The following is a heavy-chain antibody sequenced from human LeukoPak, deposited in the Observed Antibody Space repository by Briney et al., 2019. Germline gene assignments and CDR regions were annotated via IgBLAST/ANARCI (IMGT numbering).Heavy chain of an antibody. D-gene: IGHD3/OR15-3a*01. Sequence: PSETLSLTCTVSGGSISGYYWSWIRQPPGKGLEWIGYMYHSGSTNYNPSLKSRVTISVDTSKNQFSLRLSSVTAAVTAVYYCARDHGLDAFYIWGQGTMVTVSS. CDR2: MYHSGST. J-gene: IGHJ3*02. CDR3: ARDHGLDAFYI. V-gene: IGHV4-59*01. CDR1: GGSISGYY.